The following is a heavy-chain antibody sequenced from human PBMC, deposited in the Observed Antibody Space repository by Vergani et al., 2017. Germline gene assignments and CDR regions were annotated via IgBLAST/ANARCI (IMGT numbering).Heavy chain of an antibody. Sequence: EVQLLESGGGLVQPGGSLRLSCAASGFTFSSYAMSWVRQAPGKGLEWVSAISGSGGSTYYADSVKGRFTISRDNSKNTLYLQINSLRAEDTAVYYCATNPSGYDGRFDYWGQGTLVTVSS. CDR3: ATNPSGYDGRFDY. V-gene: IGHV3-23*01. CDR1: GFTFSSYA. CDR2: ISGSGGST. D-gene: IGHD5-12*01. J-gene: IGHJ4*02.